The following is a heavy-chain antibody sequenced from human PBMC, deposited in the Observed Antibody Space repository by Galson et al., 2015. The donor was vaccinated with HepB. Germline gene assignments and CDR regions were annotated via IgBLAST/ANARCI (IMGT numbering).Heavy chain of an antibody. CDR1: GYSFPSYW. J-gene: IGHJ5*02. CDR3: ARHALGYCSSTSCANNWFDP. D-gene: IGHD2-2*01. Sequence: QSGAEVKKPGESLRISCKGSGYSFPSYWISWVRQMPGKGLEWMGRIDPSDSYTNYSPSFQGHVTISADKSISTAYLQWSSLKASETAMYYCARHALGYCSSTSCANNWFDPWGQGTLVTVSS. V-gene: IGHV5-10-1*01. CDR2: IDPSDSYT.